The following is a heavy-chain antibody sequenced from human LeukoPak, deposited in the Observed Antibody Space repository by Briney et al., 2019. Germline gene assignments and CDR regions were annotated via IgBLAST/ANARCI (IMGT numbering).Heavy chain of an antibody. CDR2: ISTSGNSM. CDR1: GFIFSSYT. Sequence: GGSLRLSCAASGFIFSSYTMNWVRQAPGKGLEWVSSISTSGNSMYHADSVKGRFTISRDNAKSSLFLQMNSLRAEDTGVYYCARATFSSSGHSYWGQGTLVTVSS. D-gene: IGHD6-13*01. CDR3: ARATFSSSGHSY. V-gene: IGHV3-21*01. J-gene: IGHJ4*02.